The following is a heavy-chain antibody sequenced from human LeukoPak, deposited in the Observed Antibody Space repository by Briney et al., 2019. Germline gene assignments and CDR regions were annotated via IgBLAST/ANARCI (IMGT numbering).Heavy chain of an antibody. J-gene: IGHJ4*02. CDR1: GFTFSSYS. CDR2: ISSGSTYI. D-gene: IGHD1-26*01. Sequence: GGSLRLSCAASGFTFSSYSMNWVRQAPGKGLEWVSSISSGSTYIYYADSVKGRFTISRDNAKNSLYLQMNSLRAEDTAVYYCARDGGSYSPFDYWGQGTLVTVSS. V-gene: IGHV3-21*01. CDR3: ARDGGSYSPFDY.